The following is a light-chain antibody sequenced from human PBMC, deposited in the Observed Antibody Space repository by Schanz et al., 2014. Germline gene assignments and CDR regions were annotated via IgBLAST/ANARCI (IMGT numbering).Light chain of an antibody. CDR3: QSYDRSLSAWV. V-gene: IGLV1-44*01. CDR1: SSNIGGNT. CDR2: SNN. J-gene: IGLJ3*02. Sequence: QSVLTQPPSASGTPGQRVTISCSGSSSNIGGNTVNWYQQLPGTAPKPLIYSNNQRPSGVPDRFSGSKSGTSASLAITGLQAEDEADYYCQSYDRSLSAWVFGGGTKLTVL.